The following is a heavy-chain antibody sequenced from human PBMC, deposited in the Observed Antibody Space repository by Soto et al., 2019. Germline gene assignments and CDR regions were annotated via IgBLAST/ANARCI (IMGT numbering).Heavy chain of an antibody. Sequence: GGSLRLSCAASGFTFSSYAMSWVRQAPGKGLEWVSAISGSGGSTYYADSVKGRFTISRDNSKNTLYLQMNSLRAEDTAVYYCAKMRNKRGYRFSGGMDVWGQGTTVTVSS. CDR3: AKMRNKRGYRFSGGMDV. CDR1: GFTFSSYA. J-gene: IGHJ6*02. CDR2: ISGSGGST. D-gene: IGHD5-18*01. V-gene: IGHV3-23*01.